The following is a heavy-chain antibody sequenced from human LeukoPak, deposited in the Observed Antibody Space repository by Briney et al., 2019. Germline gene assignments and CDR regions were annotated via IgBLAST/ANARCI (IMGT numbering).Heavy chain of an antibody. CDR3: ARTGRELLGAFDY. V-gene: IGHV4-59*11. CDR2: IYYSGST. Sequence: SETLSLTCTVSGGSISSHYWSWIRQPPGKGLEWIGYIYYSGSTNYNPSLKSRVTISVDTSKNQFSLKLSSVTAADTAVYYCARTGRELLGAFDYWGQGTLVTVSS. J-gene: IGHJ4*02. CDR1: GGSISSHY. D-gene: IGHD1-26*01.